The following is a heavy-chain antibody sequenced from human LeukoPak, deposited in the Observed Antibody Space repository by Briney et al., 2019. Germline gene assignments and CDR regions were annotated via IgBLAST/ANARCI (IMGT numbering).Heavy chain of an antibody. CDR2: IYSGGST. V-gene: IGHV3-66*01. D-gene: IGHD3-22*01. CDR3: ARLGDFYYDSSGYYRD. CDR1: GFTVSSNC. J-gene: IGHJ4*02. Sequence: GGSLRLSCAASGFTVSSNCMSWVRQAPGQGLEWVSVIYSGGSTYYADSVKGRFTISRDNSKNTLYLQMNSLRAEDTAVYYCARLGDFYYDSSGYYRDWGQGTLVTVSS.